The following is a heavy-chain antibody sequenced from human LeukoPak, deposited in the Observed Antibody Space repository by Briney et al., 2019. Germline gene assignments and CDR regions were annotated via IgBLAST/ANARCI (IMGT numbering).Heavy chain of an antibody. CDR3: ARGPWDGSSWDY. D-gene: IGHD6-13*01. CDR2: IYSAGST. Sequence: GGSLRLSCAASGFTVSGSYMSWVRQAPGKGLEWVSVIYSAGSTYYADSVRGRLTISRDNSKNTLYLQMNSLRAEDTAVYYCARGPWDGSSWDYWGQGTLVTVSS. V-gene: IGHV3-53*01. J-gene: IGHJ4*02. CDR1: GFTVSGSY.